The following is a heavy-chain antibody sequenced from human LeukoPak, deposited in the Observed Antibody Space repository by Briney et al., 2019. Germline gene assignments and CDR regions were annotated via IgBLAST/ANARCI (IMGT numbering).Heavy chain of an antibody. D-gene: IGHD3-10*01. CDR3: ARVSSRYYYYMDV. CDR2: IYYTET. J-gene: IGHJ6*03. CDR1: GGSVSNYY. V-gene: IGHV4-59*02. Sequence: PSETLSLTCTVSGGSVSNYYWSWIRQSPGKGLEWIGYIYYTETSYNPSLKSRVTISADTSKNQFSLKLYSVTAADTAVYYCARVSSRYYYYMDVWGKGTTVTVSS.